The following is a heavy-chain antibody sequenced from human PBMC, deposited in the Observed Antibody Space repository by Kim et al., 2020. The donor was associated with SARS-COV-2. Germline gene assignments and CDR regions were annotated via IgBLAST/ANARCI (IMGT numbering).Heavy chain of an antibody. J-gene: IGHJ5*02. Sequence: SQKFQGRVTITRDTSASTAYMELSSLRSEDTAVYYCASGAVRGASWFDPWGQGTLVTVSS. D-gene: IGHD3-10*01. CDR3: ASGAVRGASWFDP. V-gene: IGHV1-3*01.